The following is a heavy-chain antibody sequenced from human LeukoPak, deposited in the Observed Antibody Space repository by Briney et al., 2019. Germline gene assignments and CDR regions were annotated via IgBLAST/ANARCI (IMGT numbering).Heavy chain of an antibody. J-gene: IGHJ4*02. V-gene: IGHV3-7*01. CDR3: ARESSSWYEY. D-gene: IGHD6-13*01. CDR2: IKQDGSEY. CDR1: TFTFSSIW. Sequence: QPGGSLRLSSAASTFTFSSIWMSWDRQAPGQGLVWVANIKQDGSEYDYVVSVKGRFTISRDNAKNSMDLKMKSLNAEDTALFSCARESSSWYEYWGQGALVTVSS.